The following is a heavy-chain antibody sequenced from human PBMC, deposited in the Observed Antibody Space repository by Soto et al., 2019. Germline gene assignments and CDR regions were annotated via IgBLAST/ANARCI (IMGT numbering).Heavy chain of an antibody. Sequence: EEHLVESGGGLVQPGGSLRLSCAASGFSFSHYWMHWVRQAPGKGLVWVSRISPDGRTTTYADSVKGRFTISRDNAKSTLYLQMNSLTVEEGAVYYCADSWLPTSYWGPGTLVTVSS. D-gene: IGHD3-10*01. V-gene: IGHV3-74*01. J-gene: IGHJ4*02. CDR1: GFSFSHYW. CDR3: ADSWLPTSY. CDR2: ISPDGRTT.